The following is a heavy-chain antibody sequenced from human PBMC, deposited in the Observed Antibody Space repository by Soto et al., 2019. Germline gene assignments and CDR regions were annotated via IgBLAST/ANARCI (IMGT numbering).Heavy chain of an antibody. CDR2: IYSGGNT. V-gene: IGHV3-53*01. D-gene: IGHD6-13*01. J-gene: IGHJ3*02. CDR1: GFTVNSNY. Sequence: EVQLVESGGGLIQPGGSLRRYCAASGFTVNSNYISWVRHAPGKGLEWVSVIYSGGNTYYADSVKGRFTITRDKSKNTLYLQMKCLRAEYTAVYYCSRGVWAALDICCQGTMVIVSS. CDR3: SRGVWAALDI.